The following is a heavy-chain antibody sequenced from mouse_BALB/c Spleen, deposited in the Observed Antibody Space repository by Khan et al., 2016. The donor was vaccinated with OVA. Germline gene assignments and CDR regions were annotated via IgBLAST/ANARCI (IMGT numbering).Heavy chain of an antibody. CDR1: GYTFTSYT. J-gene: IGHJ3*01. V-gene: IGHV1-4*01. D-gene: IGHD2-1*01. Sequence: QVQLQQSGAELARPGASVKMSCKASGYTFTSYTMHWVKQRPGQGLEWIGYINPSNDYTNYNQKFKDKATLTADKSSSTAYMQLSSLTSEDSAVXYCTSEGPFHGNCVAWFANWGQGTLFTVSA. CDR3: TSEGPFHGNCVAWFAN. CDR2: INPSNDYT.